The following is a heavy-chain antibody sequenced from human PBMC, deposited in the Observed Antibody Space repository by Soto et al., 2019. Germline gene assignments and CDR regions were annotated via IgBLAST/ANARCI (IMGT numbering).Heavy chain of an antibody. J-gene: IGHJ4*02. D-gene: IGHD3-10*01. CDR2: INHSGST. V-gene: IGHV4-34*01. CDR3: ARGVVTMVRGVIIGPYYFDY. CDR1: GGSFSGYY. Sequence: QVQLQQWGAGLLKPSETLSLTCAVYGGSFSGYYWSWIRQPPGKGLEWIGEINHSGSTNYNPSLKSRVTISVDTSKSQFSLKLSSVTAADTAVYYCARGVVTMVRGVIIGPYYFDYWGQGTLVTVSS.